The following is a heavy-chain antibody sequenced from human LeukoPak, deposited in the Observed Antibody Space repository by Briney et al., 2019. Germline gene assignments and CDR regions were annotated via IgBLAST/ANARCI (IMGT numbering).Heavy chain of an antibody. D-gene: IGHD2-15*01. V-gene: IGHV3-30-3*01. CDR2: DSYDGNKI. CDR3: ELWVEAATFDI. J-gene: IGHJ3*02. Sequence: QAGGSLRLSCAASGFTFSTYAMHWVRQAPGKGLEWVAVDSYDGNKIYNADSVKGRFTVSRDNSRNTVYLQLNSLRAEDTAVYYCELWVEAATFDIWGQGTMVTVSS. CDR1: GFTFSTYA.